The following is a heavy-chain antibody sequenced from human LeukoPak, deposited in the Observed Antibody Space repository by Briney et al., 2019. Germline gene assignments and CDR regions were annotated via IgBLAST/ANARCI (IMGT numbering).Heavy chain of an antibody. CDR3: AREGRQQLVFDY. J-gene: IGHJ4*02. CDR2: IYYSGST. D-gene: IGHD6-13*01. CDR1: GGSIDTTY. Sequence: SETLSLTCSVSGGSIDTTYWSWIRQPPGKGLEWIGYIYYSGSTYYNPSLKSRVTISVDTSKNQFSLKLSSVTAADTAVYYCAREGRQQLVFDYWGQGTLVTVSS. V-gene: IGHV4-59*06.